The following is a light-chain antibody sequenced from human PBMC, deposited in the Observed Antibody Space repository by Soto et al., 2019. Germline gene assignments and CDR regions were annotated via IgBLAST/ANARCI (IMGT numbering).Light chain of an antibody. CDR2: EVT. Sequence: QSALTQPASVSGSPGQSSTSSCTETVNDYVSWYHQHPGKAPKLIIYEVTNRPSGVSTRVSGPRSGSTAYLTISGLQAVDDADYDCSTYTHARKILVGGGTKLTVL. J-gene: IGLJ2*01. CDR1: VNDY. V-gene: IGLV2-14*03. CDR3: STYTHARKIL.